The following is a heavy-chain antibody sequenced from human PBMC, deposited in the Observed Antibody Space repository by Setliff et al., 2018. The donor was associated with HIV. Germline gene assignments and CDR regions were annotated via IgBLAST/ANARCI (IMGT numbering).Heavy chain of an antibody. Sequence: SETLSLTCTVSGGFIGSGDGHWTWIRQPPGKGLEWIGNIYHSGSTYYNPSLKSRVAISVDTSKNQFSLKLSSVTAADTAVYYCARDRRYYDSSGYWYNWFDPWGQGTLVTVSS. V-gene: IGHV4-38-2*02. CDR2: IYHSGST. CDR3: ARDRRYYDSSGYWYNWFDP. CDR1: GGFIGSGDGH. J-gene: IGHJ5*02. D-gene: IGHD3-22*01.